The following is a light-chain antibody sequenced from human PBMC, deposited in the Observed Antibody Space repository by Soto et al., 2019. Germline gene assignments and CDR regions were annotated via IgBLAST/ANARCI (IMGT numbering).Light chain of an antibody. CDR1: QSISHSSNNKNF. CDR2: WAS. Sequence: DIVLTQSPASLAVSLGERATINCKSSQSISHSSNNKNFLAWYQQRPGQPPKLLIYWASTRESGVPDRFSGSGSGTDFTLTVSSLQAEDVAVYYCQQSYSIPLTFGGGTKVEI. CDR3: QQSYSIPLT. J-gene: IGKJ4*01. V-gene: IGKV4-1*01.